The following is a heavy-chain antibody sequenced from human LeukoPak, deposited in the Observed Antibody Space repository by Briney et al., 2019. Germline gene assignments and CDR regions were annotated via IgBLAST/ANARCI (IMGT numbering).Heavy chain of an antibody. V-gene: IGHV4-30-4*08. CDR1: GGSISSGDYY. CDR2: INHSGST. CDR3: ARGLSGYDFGFDY. J-gene: IGHJ4*02. D-gene: IGHD5-12*01. Sequence: PSQTLSLTCTVSGGSISSGDYYWSWIRQPPGKGLEWIGEINHSGSTNYNPSLKSRVTISVDTSKNQFSLKLSSVTAADTAVYYCARGLSGYDFGFDYWGQGTLVTVSS.